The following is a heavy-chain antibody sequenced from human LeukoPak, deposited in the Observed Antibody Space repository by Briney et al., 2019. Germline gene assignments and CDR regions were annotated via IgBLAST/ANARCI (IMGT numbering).Heavy chain of an antibody. J-gene: IGHJ4*02. Sequence: GESLKISCKGSGYSFSNFWIGWVRQMPGKGLEWMGIIFPGDSDTRYSPSFQGQVTISADKSISTAYLQWSSLKASDTAMYYCARQGYGSTWGRYIGYWGQGTLVTVSS. CDR3: ARQGYGSTWGRYIGY. D-gene: IGHD6-19*01. CDR1: GYSFSNFW. CDR2: IFPGDSDT. V-gene: IGHV5-51*01.